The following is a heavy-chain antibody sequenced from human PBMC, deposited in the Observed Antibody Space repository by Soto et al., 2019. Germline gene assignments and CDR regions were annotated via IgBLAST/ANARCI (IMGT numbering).Heavy chain of an antibody. V-gene: IGHV3-23*01. D-gene: IGHD6-19*01. CDR1: RFPLSNYA. J-gene: IGHJ4*02. CDR2: ITGSGGST. Sequence: GGSLRLSFSTSRFPLSNYAITWGRKARGKGLEWVSAITGSGGSTYYADSVKGRFTISRDNSKNTLYLQMNSLRAEDTAVYYCANKASSSIAVAGSDYWGQGTLVTVSS. CDR3: ANKASSSIAVAGSDY.